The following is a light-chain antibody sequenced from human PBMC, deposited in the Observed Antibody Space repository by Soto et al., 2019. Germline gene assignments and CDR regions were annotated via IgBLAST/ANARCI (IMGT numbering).Light chain of an antibody. CDR2: GAS. V-gene: IGKV3-20*01. Sequence: EIVLTQSPGTLSLSPGERATLSCRASQRVSSTCLAWYRQKPGQAPRLLIYGASSRPTGIPDRISGSGSGTDFTLTIDRLEPEDFAVYYCQQYGTSPQTFGLGTKVEIK. J-gene: IGKJ1*01. CDR3: QQYGTSPQT. CDR1: QRVSSTC.